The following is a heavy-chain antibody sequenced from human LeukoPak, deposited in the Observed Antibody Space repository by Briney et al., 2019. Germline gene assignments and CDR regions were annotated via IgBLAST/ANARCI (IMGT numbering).Heavy chain of an antibody. Sequence: GGSLRLSCAASGFTFSSYSMNWVRQAPGKGLEWVSSISSSGSYIYYADSVQGRFTISRDNAKNSLYLQMNSLRADDTAVYYCARDANLAQYYFDYWGQGPLVTVSS. CDR1: GFTFSSYS. D-gene: IGHD3-16*01. CDR3: ARDANLAQYYFDY. J-gene: IGHJ4*02. CDR2: ISSSGSYI. V-gene: IGHV3-21*01.